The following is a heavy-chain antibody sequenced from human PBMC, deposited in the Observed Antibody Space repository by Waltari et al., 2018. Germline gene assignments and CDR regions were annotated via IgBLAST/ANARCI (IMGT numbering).Heavy chain of an antibody. V-gene: IGHV1-69*02. CDR1: GDTFSSHT. CDR2: FIPILGVP. Sequence: QVQLVQSGAEVQKPGSSVNVSCKASGDTFSSHTVTWVRQAPGQGLEWVGRFIPILGVPNYAQKFQGRVTITADISTRTAYMELSSLRSEDTAVYYCARALGRNYFDTSGFLDYWGQGTLVTVSS. CDR3: ARALGRNYFDTSGFLDY. J-gene: IGHJ4*02. D-gene: IGHD3-22*01.